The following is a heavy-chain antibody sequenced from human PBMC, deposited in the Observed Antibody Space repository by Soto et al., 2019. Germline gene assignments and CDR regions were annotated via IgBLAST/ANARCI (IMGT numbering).Heavy chain of an antibody. CDR1: GGSISSYY. CDR3: AREQPRGDGLDV. J-gene: IGHJ6*02. V-gene: IGHV4-59*01. D-gene: IGHD3-16*01. Sequence: PSETLSLTCTVSGGSISSYYWSWIRQPPGKGLEWIGYIYYSGSTNYNPSLKSRVTISVDTSKNQFSLKLSSVTAADTAVYYCAREQPRGDGLDVWGQGTTVTVSS. CDR2: IYYSGST.